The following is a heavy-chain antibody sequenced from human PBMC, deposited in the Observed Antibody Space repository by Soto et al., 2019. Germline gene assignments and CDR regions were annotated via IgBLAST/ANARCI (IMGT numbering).Heavy chain of an antibody. V-gene: IGHV3-64*01. CDR1: GFTLSGLA. D-gene: IGHD6-6*01. J-gene: IGHJ6*03. CDR2: ISSNGVGT. CDR3: ARRARPDFYYMDV. Sequence: PGGSLRLSCAASGFTLSGLAMDWVRQAPGKGLEYVSGISSNGVGTYYANSVQGRFTISRVNSKNTVYLQMGSLRPEDMAVYYCARRARPDFYYMDVWGKGTTVTVSS.